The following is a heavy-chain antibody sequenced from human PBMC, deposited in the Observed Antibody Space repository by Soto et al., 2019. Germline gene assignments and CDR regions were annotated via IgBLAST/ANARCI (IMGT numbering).Heavy chain of an antibody. Sequence: EVQLVESGGGLVQPRGSLRLSCVASGFTFSSYSMNWVHQAPGQGLEWVSYISSSSNVIYYADSVKGRFTISRDNAKNSLYLQMNSLRDEDTAVYYCTTSVGASGYEFYWGQGTLVTVSS. D-gene: IGHD5-12*01. CDR1: GFTFSSYS. J-gene: IGHJ4*02. V-gene: IGHV3-48*02. CDR2: ISSSSNVI. CDR3: TTSVGASGYEFY.